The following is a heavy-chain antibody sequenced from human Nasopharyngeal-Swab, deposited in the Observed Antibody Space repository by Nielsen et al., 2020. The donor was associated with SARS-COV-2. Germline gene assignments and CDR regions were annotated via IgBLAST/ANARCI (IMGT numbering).Heavy chain of an antibody. CDR1: GFTFSSYS. V-gene: IGHV3-48*02. CDR2: ISSSSSTI. Sequence: GGSLRLSCAASGFTFSSYSMNWVRRAPGKGLEWVSYISSSSSTIYYAESVKGRFTISRDNAKNSLYLQMNSLRDEDTAVYYCARGYDFWSGYYSYGWFDPWGQGTLVTVSS. J-gene: IGHJ5*02. CDR3: ARGYDFWSGYYSYGWFDP. D-gene: IGHD3-3*01.